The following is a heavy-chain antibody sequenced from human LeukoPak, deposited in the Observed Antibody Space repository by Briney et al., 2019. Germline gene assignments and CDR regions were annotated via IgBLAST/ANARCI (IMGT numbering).Heavy chain of an antibody. CDR3: TKKTQPYFSCGSRRYPAFYI. D-gene: IGHD2-15*01. CDR1: GFTFGDYA. CDR2: IRSKAYGGTT. J-gene: IGHJ3*02. Sequence: GGSLRLSCTASGFTFGDYAMSWVRQAPGKGLEWVGFIRSKAYGGTTEYAASVKGRFTISRDDSKSIAYLQMNSLKTEDTAVYYCTKKTQPYFSCGSRRYPAFYILGQGKNVNVSS. V-gene: IGHV3-49*04.